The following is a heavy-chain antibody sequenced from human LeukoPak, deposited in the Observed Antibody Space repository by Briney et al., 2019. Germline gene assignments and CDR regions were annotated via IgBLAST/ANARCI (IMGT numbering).Heavy chain of an antibody. Sequence: GGSLRLSCAASGFTFSSYSMDWVRQAPGRGLEWVSSISSSSSYIYYADSVKGRFTISRDNAKNSLYLQMNSLRAEDTAVYYCARVGAAAGGTYFDYWGQGTLVTVSS. J-gene: IGHJ4*02. D-gene: IGHD6-13*01. V-gene: IGHV3-21*01. CDR2: ISSSSSYI. CDR3: ARVGAAAGGTYFDY. CDR1: GFTFSSYS.